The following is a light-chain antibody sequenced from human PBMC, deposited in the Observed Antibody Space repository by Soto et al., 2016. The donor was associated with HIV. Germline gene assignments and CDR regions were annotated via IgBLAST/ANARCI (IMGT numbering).Light chain of an antibody. Sequence: DIQMTQSPSTLSASVGDRVTITCRASQSISSWLAWYQQKPGKAPKLLIYKASSLESGVPLRFSGSGSGTEFTLTISSLQPDDFATYYCQQYYSPLGITFGQGTRLEIK. J-gene: IGKJ5*01. CDR3: QQYYSPLGIT. CDR1: QSISSW. CDR2: KAS. V-gene: IGKV1-5*03.